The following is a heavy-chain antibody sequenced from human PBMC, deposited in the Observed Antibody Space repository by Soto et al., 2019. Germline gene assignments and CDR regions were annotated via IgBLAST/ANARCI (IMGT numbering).Heavy chain of an antibody. Sequence: GGSLRLSCAASGFTFSSYSMNWVRQAPGKGLEWVSYISSSSSTIYYADSVKGRFTISRDNAKNSLYLQMNSLRAEDTAVYYCARERRDIVVVPAERGDDAFDIWGQGTMVTVSS. J-gene: IGHJ3*02. CDR2: ISSSSSTI. V-gene: IGHV3-48*01. D-gene: IGHD2-2*01. CDR3: ARERRDIVVVPAERGDDAFDI. CDR1: GFTFSSYS.